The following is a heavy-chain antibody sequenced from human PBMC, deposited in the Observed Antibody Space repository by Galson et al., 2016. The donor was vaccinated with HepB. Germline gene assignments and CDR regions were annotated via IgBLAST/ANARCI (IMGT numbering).Heavy chain of an antibody. CDR1: GFILRTYG. V-gene: IGHV3-33*01. CDR2: IWKDGSNK. Sequence: SLRLSCAASGFILRTYGMHWVRQAPGKGLEWVALIWKDGSNKYYADSVKGRFTISRDNSNNRLSLQMNSLTAGDTAVYYCARATPLEFSSGYVKLQSPGTPDFWGQGTLVAVSS. J-gene: IGHJ4*02. D-gene: IGHD5-18*01. CDR3: ARATPLEFSSGYVKLQSPGTPDF.